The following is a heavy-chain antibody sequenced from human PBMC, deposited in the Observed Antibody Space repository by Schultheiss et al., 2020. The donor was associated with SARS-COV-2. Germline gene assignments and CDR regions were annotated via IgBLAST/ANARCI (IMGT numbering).Heavy chain of an antibody. CDR2: ISAYNGNT. CDR3: ARDLSLRYQVEGY. V-gene: IGHV1-18*01. J-gene: IGHJ4*02. D-gene: IGHD2-2*01. Sequence: ASVKVSCKASGYTFSRYGISWVRQAPGQGLEWMGWISAYNGNTNYAQNLQGRVTMTTDTSTSTAYMELRSLRSDDTAVYYCARDLSLRYQVEGYWGQGTLVTVSS. CDR1: GYTFSRYG.